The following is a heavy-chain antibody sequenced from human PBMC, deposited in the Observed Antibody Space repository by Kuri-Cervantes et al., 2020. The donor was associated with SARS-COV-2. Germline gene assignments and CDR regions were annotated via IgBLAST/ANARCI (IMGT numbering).Heavy chain of an antibody. CDR3: ARDSHKRVRDYDSSGYYYFGY. V-gene: IGHV3-7*03. D-gene: IGHD3-22*01. Sequence: GGSLRLSCAASGFTFSGHWIHWVRQAPGKGLEWVANIKQDGSEEYYVDSVKGRFTISRDNAKNSLYLQMNSLRAEDTAVYYCARDSHKRVRDYDSSGYYYFGYWGQGTLVTVSS. J-gene: IGHJ4*02. CDR1: GFTFSGHW. CDR2: IKQDGSEE.